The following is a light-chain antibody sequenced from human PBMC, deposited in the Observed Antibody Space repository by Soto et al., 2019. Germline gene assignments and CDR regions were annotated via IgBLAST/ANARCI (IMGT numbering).Light chain of an antibody. Sequence: SALTQHLSASGSPGQSVTFSCIGTSSDVGTYECVSSYQQYPRKAPNLLIYGVTRRPSGVPDRFSGSKSGNTAALTVSGLPAEDEAYYYCSSYAGRTMYVFGTGTKVTVL. V-gene: IGLV2-8*01. CDR2: GVT. CDR3: SSYAGRTMYV. CDR1: SSDVGTYEC. J-gene: IGLJ1*01.